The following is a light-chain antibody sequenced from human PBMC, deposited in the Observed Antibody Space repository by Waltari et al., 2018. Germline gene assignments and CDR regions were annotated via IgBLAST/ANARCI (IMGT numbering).Light chain of an antibody. Sequence: EVVMPQSPTPLSVSPGERATLSCRASQSVSSYLAWYQQKPGQAPRLLIYAASTRATGVPARFSGSGSGTEFTLTISSLQSEDFAVYYCQQYSNWPPLTFGGGTKVEIK. CDR3: QQYSNWPPLT. V-gene: IGKV3-15*01. J-gene: IGKJ4*01. CDR2: AAS. CDR1: QSVSSY.